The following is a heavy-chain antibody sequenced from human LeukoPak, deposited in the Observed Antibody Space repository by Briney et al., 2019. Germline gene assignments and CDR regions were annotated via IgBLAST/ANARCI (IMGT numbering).Heavy chain of an antibody. V-gene: IGHV1-18*01. CDR1: GYTFTSYG. J-gene: IGHJ4*02. Sequence: GASVTVSCKASGYTFTSYGISWVRQAPGQGLEWMGWISAYNGNTNYAQKLQGRVTMTTDTSTSTAYMELRSLRSDDTAVYYCARADYYGSGSYYRDLGYWGQGTLVTVSS. CDR3: ARADYYGSGSYYRDLGY. D-gene: IGHD3-10*01. CDR2: ISAYNGNT.